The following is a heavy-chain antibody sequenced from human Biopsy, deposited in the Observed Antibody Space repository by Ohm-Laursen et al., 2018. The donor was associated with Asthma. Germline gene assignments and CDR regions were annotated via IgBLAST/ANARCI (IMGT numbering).Heavy chain of an antibody. CDR2: IYYIGST. J-gene: IGHJ4*02. D-gene: IGHD3-16*01. V-gene: IGHV4-30-4*01. CDR1: GGSISSGAYY. Sequence: TLSLTWTVSGGSISSGAYYWSWVRQPPGKGLGWIGYIYYIGSTYYNPSLKSRVAISLDTSKNQFSLKLSSVTAADTAVYFCARRGGVRRYFDYWGQGTLVTVSS. CDR3: ARRGGVRRYFDY.